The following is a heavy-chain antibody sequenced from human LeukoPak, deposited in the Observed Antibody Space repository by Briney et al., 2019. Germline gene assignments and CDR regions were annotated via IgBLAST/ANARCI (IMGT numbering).Heavy chain of an antibody. CDR3: ARHKRWFGELLFNSGFDP. Sequence: PSETLSLTCTVSGGSISSYYWSWLRQPPGKGLEWIGYIYYSGSTNYNPSLKSRVTISVATSKNQFSLKLSSVTAADTAVYYGARHKRWFGELLFNSGFDPWGQGTLVTVSS. CDR1: GGSISSYY. D-gene: IGHD3-10*01. CDR2: IYYSGST. J-gene: IGHJ5*02. V-gene: IGHV4-59*08.